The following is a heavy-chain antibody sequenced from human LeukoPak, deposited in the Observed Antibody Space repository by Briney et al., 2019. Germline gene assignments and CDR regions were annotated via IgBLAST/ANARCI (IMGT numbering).Heavy chain of an antibody. CDR3: ARGGHRQKEF. CDR2: IKHDGSDK. Sequence: GGSLRLSCSASGFTFSNYWMTWVRQSPGKGLEWVAIIKHDGSDKYCVDSVEGRFTISRDNAKNSLYLQMSSLGAEDTAVYYGARGGHRQKEFWGQGTLVTVSS. D-gene: IGHD3-10*01. J-gene: IGHJ4*02. V-gene: IGHV3-7*01. CDR1: GFTFSNYW.